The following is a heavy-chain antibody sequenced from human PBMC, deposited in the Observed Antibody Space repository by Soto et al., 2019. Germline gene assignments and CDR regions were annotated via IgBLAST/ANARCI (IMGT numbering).Heavy chain of an antibody. CDR1: GGSVNSPNFY. J-gene: IGHJ4*02. CDR3: AREMRWWDLFG. V-gene: IGHV4-61*01. D-gene: IGHD1-26*01. Sequence: QVQLWESGPGLVRPSETLSLTCTVSGGSVNSPNFYWSWIRQSPGKGLEWIGYILYNGSTGYNPSHKRRVTMSIATSKNHFSLNLRSVTAADTAVYYWAREMRWWDLFGWGQGTLGTVSS. CDR2: ILYNGST.